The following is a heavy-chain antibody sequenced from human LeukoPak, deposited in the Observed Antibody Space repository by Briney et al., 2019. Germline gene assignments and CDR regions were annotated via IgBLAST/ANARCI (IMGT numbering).Heavy chain of an antibody. CDR1: GLTFSSYS. D-gene: IGHD2-2*01. V-gene: IGHV3-48*01. Sequence: GGSLRLSCAASGLTFSSYSMNWVRQAPGKGLEWVSYISSSSSTIYYADSVKGRFTISRDNAKNSLYLQMNSLRAEDTAVYYCAREVRLYYYYMDVWGKGTTVTVSS. CDR2: ISSSSSTI. J-gene: IGHJ6*03. CDR3: AREVRLYYYYMDV.